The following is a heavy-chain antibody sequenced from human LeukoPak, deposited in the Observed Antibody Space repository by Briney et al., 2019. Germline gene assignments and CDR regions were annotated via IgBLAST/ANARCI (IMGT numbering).Heavy chain of an antibody. J-gene: IGHJ6*02. Sequence: SETLSLTCTVSGDSISGYYWSWIRQPPGKGLEWIGYFYYSGSTNYNPSLKSRVTTSVDTSKNLFSLKLSSVTAADTAVYYCARARPDYYYGLDVWGPGTTVTVSS. CDR3: ARARPDYYYGLDV. CDR2: FYYSGST. V-gene: IGHV4-59*01. CDR1: GDSISGYY.